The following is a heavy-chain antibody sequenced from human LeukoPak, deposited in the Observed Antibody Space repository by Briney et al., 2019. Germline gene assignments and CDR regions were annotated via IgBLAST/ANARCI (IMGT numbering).Heavy chain of an antibody. Sequence: SETLSLTCAISGGSFSGYYWTWIRQSPGKGLEWIVEINYGGDTYYNPSLRSRVTISKDTSKNQFSLKLTSVTAADAAVYFCARGDHYDSWSDYYTQTGYFFDYWGQGALVTVSS. D-gene: IGHD3-3*01. CDR3: ARGDHYDSWSDYYTQTGYFFDY. CDR2: INYGGDT. J-gene: IGHJ4*02. CDR1: GGSFSGYY. V-gene: IGHV4-34*01.